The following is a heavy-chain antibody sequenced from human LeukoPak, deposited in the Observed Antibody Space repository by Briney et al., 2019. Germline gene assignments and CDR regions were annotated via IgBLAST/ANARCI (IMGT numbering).Heavy chain of an antibody. V-gene: IGHV4-39*07. J-gene: IGHJ3*02. CDR2: INHSGST. Sequence: PSETLSLTCTVSGGSISSSSYYWGWIRQPPGKGLEWIGEINHSGSTNYNPSLKSRVTISVDTSKNQFSLKLSSVTAADTAVYYCARRQLRLGELSSNKPKRNAFDIWGQGTMVTVSS. CDR1: GGSISSSSYY. CDR3: ARRQLRLGELSSNKPKRNAFDI. D-gene: IGHD3-16*02.